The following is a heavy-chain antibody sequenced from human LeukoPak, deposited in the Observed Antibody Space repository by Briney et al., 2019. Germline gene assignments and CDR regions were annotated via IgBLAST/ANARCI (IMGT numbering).Heavy chain of an antibody. Sequence: SETLSLTCTVSGGSISSYYWTWIRQPPGKGLEWIGYVHYSGSTNYNPSLKSRVTISVDTSKNQFSLKVSSVTAADTAVYYCARQYDFWSGYFDYWGQGTLVTVS. D-gene: IGHD3-3*01. V-gene: IGHV4-59*08. CDR1: GGSISSYY. J-gene: IGHJ4*02. CDR3: ARQYDFWSGYFDY. CDR2: VHYSGST.